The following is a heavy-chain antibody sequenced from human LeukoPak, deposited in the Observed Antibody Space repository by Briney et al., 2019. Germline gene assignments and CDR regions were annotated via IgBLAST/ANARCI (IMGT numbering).Heavy chain of an antibody. Sequence: SETLSLTCTVSGGSMSRLYWSWIRQSPGKGLEWIGYIYYRGGTNYNPSLRGRVTLSVDTSKNQISLKMNSVSAADTAVYYCARGPTYLYDYWGQGTLVTVSS. D-gene: IGHD3-16*01. CDR3: ARGPTYLYDY. CDR1: GGSMSRLY. CDR2: IYYRGGT. J-gene: IGHJ4*02. V-gene: IGHV4-59*01.